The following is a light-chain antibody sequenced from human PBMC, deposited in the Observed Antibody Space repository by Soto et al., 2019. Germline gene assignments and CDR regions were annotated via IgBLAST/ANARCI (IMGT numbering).Light chain of an antibody. Sequence: EIVMTQSPATLSVSPGERATLSCRASQSVSSNLAWYQQKPGQAPRLLIYGASTRATGIPARFSGSGSGTEFTLTISSLQSEDFPVYYCQQYNNWPVTFGQGTKVEIK. CDR2: GAS. CDR1: QSVSSN. CDR3: QQYNNWPVT. J-gene: IGKJ1*01. V-gene: IGKV3-15*01.